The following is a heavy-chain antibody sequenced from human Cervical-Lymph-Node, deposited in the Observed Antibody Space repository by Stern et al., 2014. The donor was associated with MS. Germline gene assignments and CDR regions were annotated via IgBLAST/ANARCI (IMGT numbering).Heavy chain of an antibody. V-gene: IGHV5-51*01. CDR3: ARPIYYGDNYYYFDY. CDR2: IYPGDSDA. CDR1: GYTFTGYW. J-gene: IGHJ4*02. Sequence: VQLVESGAEVKKPGESLKISCKVSGYTFTGYWIGRVRQMPGKSLEWMAIIYPGDSDARYSPSFQGQVHNPPEQYITTAYLLWCSLKASDTAMYYCARPIYYGDNYYYFDYWGQGTLVTLSS. D-gene: IGHD4-23*01.